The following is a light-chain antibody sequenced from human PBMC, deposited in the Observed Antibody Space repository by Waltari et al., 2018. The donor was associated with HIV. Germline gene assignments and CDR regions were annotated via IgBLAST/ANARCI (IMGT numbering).Light chain of an antibody. V-gene: IGKV2-30*01. J-gene: IGKJ2*01. CDR1: QSLLYSDGHHS. CDR2: KVS. Sequence: EVLMTQSPLSLPVAVGQPASISCNSTQSLLYSDGHHSLFWFQLRPGQSPRRLIYKVSYRDSGVPRRFSGSGAGTEFTLSITRVEAEDAGLYFCMQVRYWPHTFGQGTNLQV. CDR3: MQVRYWPHT.